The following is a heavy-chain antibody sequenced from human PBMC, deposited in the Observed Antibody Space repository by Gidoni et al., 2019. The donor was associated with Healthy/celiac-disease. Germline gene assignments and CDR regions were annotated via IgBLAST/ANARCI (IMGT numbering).Heavy chain of an antibody. CDR2: ISYDGSNK. J-gene: IGHJ4*02. Sequence: QVQLVESGGGVVQPGRSLRLSCAASGFTFSSYAMHWVRQAPGKGLEWVAVISYDGSNKYYADSVKGRFTISRDNSKNTLYLQMNSLRAEDTAVYYCARAPNEDTAMGDYYFDYWGQGTLVTVSS. D-gene: IGHD5-18*01. CDR3: ARAPNEDTAMGDYYFDY. CDR1: GFTFSSYA. V-gene: IGHV3-30-3*01.